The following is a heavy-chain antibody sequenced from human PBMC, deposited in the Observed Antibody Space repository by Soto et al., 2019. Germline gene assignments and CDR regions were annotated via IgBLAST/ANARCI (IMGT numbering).Heavy chain of an antibody. CDR1: GGSFSGYY. CDR3: ARDPTFWSGYYSYYYYGMDV. Sequence: PSETLSLTCAVYGGSFSGYYWSWIRQPPGKGLEWIGEINHSGSTNYNPSLKSRVTISVDTSKNQFSLKLSSVTAADTAVYYCARDPTFWSGYYSYYYYGMDVWGRGTTVTVSS. D-gene: IGHD3-3*01. J-gene: IGHJ6*02. CDR2: INHSGST. V-gene: IGHV4-34*01.